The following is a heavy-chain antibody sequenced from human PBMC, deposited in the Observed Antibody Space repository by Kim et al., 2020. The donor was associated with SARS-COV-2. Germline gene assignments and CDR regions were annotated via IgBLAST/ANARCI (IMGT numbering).Heavy chain of an antibody. CDR1: GGTISSYA. Sequence: SVKVSCKASGGTISSYAISWVRQAPGQGLEWMGGIIPIFGTANYAQKFQGRVTITADKSTSTAYMELSSLRSEDTAVYYCARDLLRRVGAFDYWGQGTLVTVSS. D-gene: IGHD1-26*01. CDR2: IIPIFGTA. J-gene: IGHJ4*02. V-gene: IGHV1-69*06. CDR3: ARDLLRRVGAFDY.